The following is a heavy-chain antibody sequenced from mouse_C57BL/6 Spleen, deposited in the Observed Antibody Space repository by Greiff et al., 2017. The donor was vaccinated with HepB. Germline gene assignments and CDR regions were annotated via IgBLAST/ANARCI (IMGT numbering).Heavy chain of an antibody. Sequence: EVQWVESGAELVKPGASVKLSCTASGFNIKDYYMHWVKQRTEQGLEWIGRIDPEDGETKYAPKFQGKATITADTSSNTAYLQLSSLTSEDTAVYYCAISLITTVVAPDYWGQGTTLTVSS. V-gene: IGHV14-2*01. CDR3: AISLITTVVAPDY. J-gene: IGHJ2*01. CDR2: IDPEDGET. D-gene: IGHD1-1*01. CDR1: GFNIKDYY.